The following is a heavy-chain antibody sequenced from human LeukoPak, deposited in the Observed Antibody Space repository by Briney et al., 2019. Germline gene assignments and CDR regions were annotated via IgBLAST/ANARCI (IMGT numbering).Heavy chain of an antibody. Sequence: GASVKVSCKASGYTFTGYYMHWVRQATGQGLEWRGRINPNSGGTNYAQKFQGRVTMTRDTSISTSYMELSRLRSDDTAVYYCTRDSVPFVANQGYYYMVVWGKGTTVTVSS. CDR2: INPNSGGT. J-gene: IGHJ6*03. V-gene: IGHV1-2*06. CDR1: GYTFTGYY. CDR3: TRDSVPFVANQGYYYMVV. D-gene: IGHD5-12*01.